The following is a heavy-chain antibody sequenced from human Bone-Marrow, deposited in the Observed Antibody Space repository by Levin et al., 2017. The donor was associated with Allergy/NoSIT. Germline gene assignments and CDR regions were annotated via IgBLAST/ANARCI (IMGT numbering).Heavy chain of an antibody. V-gene: IGHV3-7*01. D-gene: IGHD3-10*01. CDR1: GFTFRSYW. Sequence: GGSLRLSCVVSGFTFRSYWMNWVRQAPGKGLEWVANINQDATEENYVDSVKGRFTISRDNTKDSLYLHITNLRVDDTAVYYCVRDFSALLWFGEASSVDYWGQGNLVTVSS. CDR3: VRDFSALLWFGEASSVDY. CDR2: INQDATEE. J-gene: IGHJ4*02.